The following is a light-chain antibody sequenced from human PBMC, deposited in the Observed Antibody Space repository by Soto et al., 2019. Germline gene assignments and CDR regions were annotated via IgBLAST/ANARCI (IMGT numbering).Light chain of an antibody. CDR1: ISNIGAGYD. Sequence: QPVLTQPPSVSGAPGQRVTISCSGSISNIGAGYDVHWYQHLPGTTPKLLIYNNNNRPSGVPDRFSGSKSGTSASLAITGLQAEDEADYYCQSYGSSLTGPYLVFGGGTKVTVL. V-gene: IGLV1-40*01. CDR2: NNN. J-gene: IGLJ2*01. CDR3: QSYGSSLTGPYLV.